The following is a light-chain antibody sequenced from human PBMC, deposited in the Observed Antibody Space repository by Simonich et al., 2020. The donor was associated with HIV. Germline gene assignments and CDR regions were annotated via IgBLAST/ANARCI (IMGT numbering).Light chain of an antibody. J-gene: IGLJ2*01. CDR2: YKSDSDK. V-gene: IGLV5-45*01. CDR3: MIWHSSAVV. Sequence: QAVLTQPASLSASPGASAGLTCTLRSGINVGTYRIYWYQQKPGSPPHYLLRYKSDSDKQPGSGVPSRFSGSKDASANAGILLISGLQSEDEADYYCMIWHSSAVVFGGGTKLTVL. CDR1: SGINVGTYR.